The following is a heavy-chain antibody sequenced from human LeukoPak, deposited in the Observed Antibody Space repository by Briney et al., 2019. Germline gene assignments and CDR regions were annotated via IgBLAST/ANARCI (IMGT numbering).Heavy chain of an antibody. CDR2: ISWNSGSI. CDR3: AKESSSSAYFDY. V-gene: IGHV3-9*03. D-gene: IGHD6-6*01. Sequence: GGSLRLSCAASGFTFDDYAMHWVRQAPGKGLEWVSGISWNSGSIGYADSVKGRFTISRDNAKNSLYLQMNSLRAEDLALYYCAKESSSSAYFDYWGQGTLVTVSS. CDR1: GFTFDDYA. J-gene: IGHJ4*02.